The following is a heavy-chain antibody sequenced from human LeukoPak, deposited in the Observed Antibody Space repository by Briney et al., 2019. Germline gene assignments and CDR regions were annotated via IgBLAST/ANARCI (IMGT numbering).Heavy chain of an antibody. D-gene: IGHD2-2*01. CDR2: FDPEDGET. V-gene: IGHV1-24*01. J-gene: IGHJ5*02. Sequence: ASVKVSCKVSGYTLTELSMHWVRQAPGKGLEWMGGFDPEDGETIYAQRFQGRVTMTEDTSTDTAYMELSSLRSEDTAVYYCATAIGEYQLPSEGRWFDPWGQGTLVTASS. CDR1: GYTLTELS. CDR3: ATAIGEYQLPSEGRWFDP.